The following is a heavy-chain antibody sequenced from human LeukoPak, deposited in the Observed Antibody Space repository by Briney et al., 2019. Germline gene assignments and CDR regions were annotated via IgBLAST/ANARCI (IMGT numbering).Heavy chain of an antibody. D-gene: IGHD3-9*01. CDR1: GYSFTSYW. Sequence: GESLKISCKGSGYSFTSYWIGWVRQMPGKGLEWMGIIYPGDSDTRYSPSFQGQVTISADKSISTAYLQWSSLKASDTAMYYCARPSTGYYYHAEYFQHWGQGTLVTVSS. CDR2: IYPGDSDT. CDR3: ARPSTGYYYHAEYFQH. J-gene: IGHJ1*01. V-gene: IGHV5-51*01.